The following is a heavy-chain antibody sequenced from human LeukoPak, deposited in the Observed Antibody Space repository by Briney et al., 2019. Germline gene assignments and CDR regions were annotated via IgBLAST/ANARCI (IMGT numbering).Heavy chain of an antibody. CDR2: IYSGGST. J-gene: IGHJ6*03. Sequence: GGSLRLSCAASGFTVSSNYMSWVRQAPGKGLEWVSVIYSGGSTYYSDSVKGRFTISRDNSKNTLYLQMNSLRAEDTAVYYCARDISNPGYYYYYMDVWGKGTTVTVSS. CDR3: ARDISNPGYYYYYMDV. CDR1: GFTVSSNY. D-gene: IGHD2-15*01. V-gene: IGHV3-66*02.